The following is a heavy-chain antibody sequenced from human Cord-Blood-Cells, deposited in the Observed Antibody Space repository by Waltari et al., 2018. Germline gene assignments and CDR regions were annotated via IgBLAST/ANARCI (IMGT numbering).Heavy chain of an antibody. CDR2: ISSRSSYR. D-gene: IGHD1-7*01. J-gene: IGHJ3*02. Sequence: EVQLLEFGGGLVKPGGSLRLSCAASGSTFIRYSTTWVGQAPGKGLEWVSSISSRSSYRDYSDSGKGRFTIARDNANNSLYVQRNSLRAEDTAVFYCERELTGTTFDIWGQGTMVTVAS. V-gene: IGHV3-21*01. CDR3: ERELTGTTFDI. CDR1: GSTFIRYS.